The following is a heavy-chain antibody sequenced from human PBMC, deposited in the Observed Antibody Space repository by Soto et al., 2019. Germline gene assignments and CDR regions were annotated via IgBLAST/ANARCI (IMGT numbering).Heavy chain of an antibody. CDR2: INHSGST. V-gene: IGHV4-34*01. CDR3: AREDDGGDRDYYGLDV. J-gene: IGHJ6*02. Sequence: SETLSLTCAVYGGSFSGYYWSWIRQPPGKGLEWIGEINHSGSTNYNPSLKSRVTISVDTSKNQFSLKLSSVTAADTAVYYCAREDDGGDRDYYGLDVWGQGTTVTVSS. D-gene: IGHD4-17*01. CDR1: GGSFSGYY.